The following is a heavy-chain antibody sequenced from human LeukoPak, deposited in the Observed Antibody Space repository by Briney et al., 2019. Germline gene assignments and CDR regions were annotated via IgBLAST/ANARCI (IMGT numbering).Heavy chain of an antibody. V-gene: IGHV4-39*01. CDR3: ARLCWYSDPEGAFDI. D-gene: IGHD2-21*02. CDR1: GGSISSTNYY. Sequence: SETLSLTCNVSGGSISSTNYYWGWIRQPPGKGLEWIGSIYYSGHTYYNPSLKSRVTISVDTSKNQFSLKMTSVTAADTAVFYCARLCWYSDPEGAFDIWGQGTMVTVSS. CDR2: IYYSGHT. J-gene: IGHJ3*02.